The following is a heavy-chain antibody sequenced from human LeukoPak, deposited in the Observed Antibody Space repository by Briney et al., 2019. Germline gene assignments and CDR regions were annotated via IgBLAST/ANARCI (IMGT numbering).Heavy chain of an antibody. CDR2: ISSSSSSI. CDR3: ARVGPTGYFDY. CDR1: GFTFNIYT. V-gene: IGHV3-21*01. D-gene: IGHD4-17*01. J-gene: IGHJ4*02. Sequence: GGSLRLSCAASGFTFNIYTMNWVRQAPGKGLEWVSSISSSSSSIHYADSEKGRFTISRDNAKNSLYLQMNSLRAEDTAVCYCARVGPTGYFDYWGQKTLVTVSS.